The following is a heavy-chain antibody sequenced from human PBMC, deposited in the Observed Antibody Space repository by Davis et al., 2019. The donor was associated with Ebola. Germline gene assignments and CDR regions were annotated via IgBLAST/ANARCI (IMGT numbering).Heavy chain of an antibody. D-gene: IGHD4-17*01. CDR3: ARVDMTTVTFDY. CDR2: IYYSGST. CDR1: GGSFSGYY. V-gene: IGHV4-59*01. Sequence: MPSETLSLTCAVYGGSFSGYYWSWIRQPPGKGLEWIGYIYYSGSTNYNPSLKSRVTISVDTSKNQFSLKLSSVTAADTAVYYCARVDMTTVTFDYWGQGTLVTVSS. J-gene: IGHJ4*02.